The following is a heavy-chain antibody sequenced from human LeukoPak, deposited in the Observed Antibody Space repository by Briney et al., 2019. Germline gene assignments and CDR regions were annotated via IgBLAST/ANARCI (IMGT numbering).Heavy chain of an antibody. Sequence: GRSLRLSCAASGFTFSDYYMFWIRQAPGKGLEWVSYISNSGSIIYYADSVKGRFTVSRDNAKDSLYLQMNSLRAEDTAVYYCARAVSADTAMVYFDYWGQGTLVTVSS. J-gene: IGHJ4*02. D-gene: IGHD5-18*01. CDR2: ISNSGSII. CDR3: ARAVSADTAMVYFDY. CDR1: GFTFSDYY. V-gene: IGHV3-11*01.